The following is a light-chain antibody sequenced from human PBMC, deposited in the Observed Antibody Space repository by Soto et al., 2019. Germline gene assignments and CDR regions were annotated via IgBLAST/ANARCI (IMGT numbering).Light chain of an antibody. J-gene: IGLJ1*01. V-gene: IGLV2-23*01. Sequence: HSVLAQPASVSVSPGQSITISCTGTSSDVGSYNLVSWYQQHPGKAPKLMIYEGSKRPSGVSNRFSGSKSGNTASLTISGLQAEDEADYYCCSYAGSSYVFGTGTKVTVL. CDR3: CSYAGSSYV. CDR1: SSDVGSYNL. CDR2: EGS.